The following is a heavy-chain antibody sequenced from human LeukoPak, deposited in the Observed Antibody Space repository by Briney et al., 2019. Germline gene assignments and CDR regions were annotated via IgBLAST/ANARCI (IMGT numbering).Heavy chain of an antibody. J-gene: IGHJ4*02. D-gene: IGHD3-10*01. CDR3: ARQQPYGSGSYYDY. CDR2: ITDSGAGT. V-gene: IGHV3-23*01. CDR1: GFTFSTYV. Sequence: GGSLRLSCAASGFTFSTYVMSWVRQAPGKGPEWVSAITDSGAGTYYADSVKGRFTISRDNSKNTPYLQMNSLRAEDTAVYYCARQQPYGSGSYYDYWGQGTLVTVSS.